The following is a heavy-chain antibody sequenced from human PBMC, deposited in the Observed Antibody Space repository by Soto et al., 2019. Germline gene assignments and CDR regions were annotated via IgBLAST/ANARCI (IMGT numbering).Heavy chain of an antibody. CDR2: ISSSSRTI. CDR3: ARDSSKTTVPTKAFDI. CDR1: GFTFSPYD. D-gene: IGHD4-17*01. Sequence: EVQLVESGGGLVQPGGSLRVSCAASGFTFSPYDMNWVRQAPGKGLEWVSHISSSSRTIYYADSVKGRFTISRDNAKNSLFLQMNGLRAEDTAVYYCARDSSKTTVPTKAFDIWGQGTMVIVSS. V-gene: IGHV3-48*01. J-gene: IGHJ3*02.